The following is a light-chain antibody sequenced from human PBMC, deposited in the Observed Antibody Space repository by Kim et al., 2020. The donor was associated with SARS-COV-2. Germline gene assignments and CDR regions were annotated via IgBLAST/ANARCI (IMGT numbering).Light chain of an antibody. Sequence: ENVLTQSPDTLSLSPGERATLSCRASQSVSSNFLAWDQHKTVQAPRLLIYSASSRASGIPDRFSGTGSGTDFTLIISTLEPEDFAVYYSLQYATSPETFGQGTKVHIK. CDR1: QSVSSNF. J-gene: IGKJ1*01. V-gene: IGKV3-20*01. CDR2: SAS. CDR3: LQYATSPET.